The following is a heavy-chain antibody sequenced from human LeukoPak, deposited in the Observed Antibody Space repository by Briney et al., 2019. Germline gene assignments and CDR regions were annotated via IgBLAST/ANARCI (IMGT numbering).Heavy chain of an antibody. CDR2: IYTSGST. Sequence: SETLSLTCTVSGGSISSYYWSWIRQPAGKGLEWIGRIYTSGSTNYNPSLKSRVTMSVDTSKNQFSLKLSSVTAADTAVYYCARVDPGTRYDSSGYSDGYYFDYWGQGTLVTVSS. CDR1: GGSISSYY. CDR3: ARVDPGTRYDSSGYSDGYYFDY. J-gene: IGHJ4*02. D-gene: IGHD3-22*01. V-gene: IGHV4-4*07.